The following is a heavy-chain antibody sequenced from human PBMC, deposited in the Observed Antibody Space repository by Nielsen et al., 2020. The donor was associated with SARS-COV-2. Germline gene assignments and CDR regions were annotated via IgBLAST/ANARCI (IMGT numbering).Heavy chain of an antibody. Sequence: GGSLRLSCKGSGYSFTSYWIGWVRQMPGKGLEWMGIIYPGDSDTKYSPSFQGQVTISADKSISTAYLQWSSLKASDTAMYYCARFPNYYYYGMDVWGQGTTVTVSS. V-gene: IGHV5-51*01. CDR2: IYPGDSDT. J-gene: IGHJ6*02. CDR3: ARFPNYYYYGMDV. CDR1: GYSFTSYW.